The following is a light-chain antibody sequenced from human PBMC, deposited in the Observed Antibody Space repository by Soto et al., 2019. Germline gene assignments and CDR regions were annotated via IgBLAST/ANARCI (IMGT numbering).Light chain of an antibody. V-gene: IGKV3-11*01. Sequence: EIVLTQSPATLSLSPGERATLSCRASQSVGDYLAWYQRKPGQPPRLLIYDASKRATGIPARLSGSGSGTDFTLTSSSLGPEDFALYYCQQRLKLVTFGGGTEVEIK. CDR1: QSVGDY. J-gene: IGKJ4*01. CDR3: QQRLKLVT. CDR2: DAS.